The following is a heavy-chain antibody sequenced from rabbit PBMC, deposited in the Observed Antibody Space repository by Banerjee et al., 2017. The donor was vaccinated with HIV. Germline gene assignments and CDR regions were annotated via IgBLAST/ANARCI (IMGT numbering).Heavy chain of an antibody. CDR2: IYAGSSGST. J-gene: IGHJ4*01. D-gene: IGHD7-1*01. Sequence: QEQLVESGGGLVQPEGSLTLTCTASGFSFSSSYYMCWVRQAPGKGLEWIACIYAGSSGSTYYASWAKGRFTISKTSSTTVTLQMTSLTAADTATYFCARDRYYTVGYPGYGYALYFNLWGPGTLVTVS. CDR1: GFSFSSSYY. CDR3: ARDRYYTVGYPGYGYALYFNL. V-gene: IGHV1S45*01.